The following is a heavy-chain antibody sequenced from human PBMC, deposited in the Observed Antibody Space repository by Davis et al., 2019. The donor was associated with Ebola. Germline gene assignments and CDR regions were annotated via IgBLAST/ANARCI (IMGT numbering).Heavy chain of an antibody. Sequence: GGSLRLSCAASGFTISDFYMSWIRQAPGKGLEWISRIGGSGSYTNYADSVKGRFTISRDNAKNSLYLQMNSLRAEDTAIYYCARDAFSLSRYDTEDHWGQGALVTVSS. D-gene: IGHD3-9*01. V-gene: IGHV3-11*06. CDR2: IGGSGSYT. CDR1: GFTISDFY. J-gene: IGHJ4*02. CDR3: ARDAFSLSRYDTEDH.